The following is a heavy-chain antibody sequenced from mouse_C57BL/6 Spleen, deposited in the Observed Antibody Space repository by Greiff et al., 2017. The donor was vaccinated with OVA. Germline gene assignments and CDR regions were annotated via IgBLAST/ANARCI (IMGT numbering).Heavy chain of an antibody. J-gene: IGHJ4*01. CDR1: GFSLTSYG. CDR3: ATLRNYAMDY. CDR2: IWGVGST. Sequence: VKLVESGPGLVAPSQSLSITCTVSGFSLTSYGVDWVRQSPGQGLEWLGVIWGVGSTNYNSALKSRLSISKDNSKSQVFLKMNSLQTDDTAMYYCATLRNYAMDYWGQGTSVTVSS. V-gene: IGHV2-6*01. D-gene: IGHD1-2*01.